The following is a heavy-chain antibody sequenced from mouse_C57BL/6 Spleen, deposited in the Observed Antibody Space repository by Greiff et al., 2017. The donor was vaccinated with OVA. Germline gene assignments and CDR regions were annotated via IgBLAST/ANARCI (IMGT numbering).Heavy chain of an antibody. CDR2: INYDGSST. CDR1: GFTFSDYY. V-gene: IGHV5-16*01. Sequence: DVQRVESEGGLVQPGSSMKLSCTASGFTFSDYYMAWVRQVPEKGLEWVANINYDGSSTYYLDSLKSRFIISRDNAKNILYLQMSSLKSEDTATYYCARGGYGNYSYYAMDYWGQGTSVTVSS. CDR3: ARGGYGNYSYYAMDY. D-gene: IGHD2-10*02. J-gene: IGHJ4*01.